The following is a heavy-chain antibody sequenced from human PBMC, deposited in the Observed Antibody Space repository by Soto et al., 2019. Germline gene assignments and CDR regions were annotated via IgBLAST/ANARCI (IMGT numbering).Heavy chain of an antibody. CDR3: AKERGYNYGYDAMDV. J-gene: IGHJ6*02. CDR2: ISGSGGST. V-gene: IGHV3-23*01. CDR1: GFTFSSYA. D-gene: IGHD5-18*01. Sequence: EVQLLESGGGLVQPGGSLRLSCAAPGFTFSSYAMSWVRQAPGKGLEWVSGISGSGGSTYYADSVKGRFTISRDNSKNTLYLQTNSLRAEDTAVYYCAKERGYNYGYDAMDVWGQGTTVTVSS.